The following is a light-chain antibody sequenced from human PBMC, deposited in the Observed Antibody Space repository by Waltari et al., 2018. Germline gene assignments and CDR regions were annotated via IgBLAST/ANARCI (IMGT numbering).Light chain of an antibody. CDR1: QSLVYSDGNTY. CDR2: QVS. V-gene: IGKV2-30*01. CDR3: HQYYSIPLT. J-gene: IGKJ4*01. Sequence: DVVMTQSPLSLPVTLGQTASISCRSSQSLVYSDGNTYLNWFQQRPGQSPRRLIYQVSKRDTGVPDRISGSESGTDFTLKINRVEAEDVAVYYCHQYYSIPLTFGGGTKVEIK.